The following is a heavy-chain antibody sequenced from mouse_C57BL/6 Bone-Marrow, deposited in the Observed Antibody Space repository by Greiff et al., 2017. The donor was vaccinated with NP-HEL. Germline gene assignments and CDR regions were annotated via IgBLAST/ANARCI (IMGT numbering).Heavy chain of an antibody. CDR1: GYTFTSYW. CDR3: ERWPITTVVACRDY. Sequence: QVQLQQSGAELVKPGASVKLSCKASGYTFTSYWMHWVKQRPGQGLEWIGMIHPNSGSTNYNEKLKSKATLTGAKSSSTAYLQLTSLTSEDSAVSKCERWPITTVVACRDYCGQGNTTTVSS. D-gene: IGHD1-1*01. J-gene: IGHJ2*01. V-gene: IGHV1-64*01. CDR2: IHPNSGST.